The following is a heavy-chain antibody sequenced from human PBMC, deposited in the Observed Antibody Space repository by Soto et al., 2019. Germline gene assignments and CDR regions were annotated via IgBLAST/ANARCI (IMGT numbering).Heavy chain of an antibody. CDR1: GFTFSSYA. D-gene: IGHD4-17*01. Sequence: GSLRLSCAASGFTFSSYAMHWVRQAPGKGLEWVAVISYDGSNKYYADSVKGRFTISRDNSKNTLYLQMNSLRAEDTAVYYCARDLGPPSNSPQYGDYDPDTYYYYGMDVWGQGTTVTVSS. CDR3: ARDLGPPSNSPQYGDYDPDTYYYYGMDV. V-gene: IGHV3-30-3*01. J-gene: IGHJ6*02. CDR2: ISYDGSNK.